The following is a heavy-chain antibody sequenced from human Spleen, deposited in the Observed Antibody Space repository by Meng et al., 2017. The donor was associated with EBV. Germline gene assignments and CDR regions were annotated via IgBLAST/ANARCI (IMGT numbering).Heavy chain of an antibody. J-gene: IGHJ4*02. D-gene: IGHD3-3*02. CDR3: ARGHLFHEEY. CDR1: GAFCSNFH. CDR2: INHTGST. Sequence: VESQEGGTGLFTPSYTLSVTCAVNGAFCSNFHWSCLRQPPGKVLEWIGEINHTGSTNYNPSLKNRITISVDTSKNPFSLKLNSVTAADTAVYYCARGHLFHEEYWGQGTLVTVSS. V-gene: IGHV4-34*01.